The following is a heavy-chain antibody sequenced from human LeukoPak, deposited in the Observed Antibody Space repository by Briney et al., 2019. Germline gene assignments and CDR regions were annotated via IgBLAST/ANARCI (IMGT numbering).Heavy chain of an antibody. CDR1: GFTFKNYG. V-gene: IGHV3-23*01. CDR2: ISGSGGST. Sequence: GGSLRLSCAASGFTFKNYGMSWVRQAPGKGLEWVSAISGSGGSTYYAASVKGRFTISRDFSKNTLYLQMNSLRAEDTAVYYCAKEYYDSSGYHLDYWGQGTLVTVSS. J-gene: IGHJ4*02. D-gene: IGHD3-22*01. CDR3: AKEYYDSSGYHLDY.